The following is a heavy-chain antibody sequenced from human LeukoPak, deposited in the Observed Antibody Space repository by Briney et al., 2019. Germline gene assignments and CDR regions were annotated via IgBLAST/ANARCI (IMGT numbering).Heavy chain of an antibody. D-gene: IGHD6-13*01. V-gene: IGHV3-23*01. CDR2: ISGSGGST. Sequence: PGRSLRLSCAASGFTFDDYAMSWVRQAPGKGLEWVSAISGSGGSTYYADSVKGRFTISRDNSKNTLYLQMNSLRAEDTAVYYCAKEYEQQLVYFDCWGQGTLVTVSS. CDR3: AKEYEQQLVYFDC. J-gene: IGHJ4*02. CDR1: GFTFDDYA.